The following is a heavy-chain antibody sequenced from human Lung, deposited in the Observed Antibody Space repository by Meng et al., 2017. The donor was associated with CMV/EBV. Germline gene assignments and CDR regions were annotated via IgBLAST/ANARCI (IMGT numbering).Heavy chain of an antibody. D-gene: IGHD1-26*01. CDR3: VRDWECIARSDFFDI. V-gene: IGHV1-18*01. CDR2: VSGCDGET. Sequence: ASVXVSXKASGYTFSSYGISWVRQAPGQGLEWMGWVSGCDGETNYAQEIEGRVTMTTDTSTSTAYMELRSLRSDDTAVYYCVRDWECIARSDFFDIWGQGXTVTVSS. J-gene: IGHJ3*02. CDR1: GYTFSSYG.